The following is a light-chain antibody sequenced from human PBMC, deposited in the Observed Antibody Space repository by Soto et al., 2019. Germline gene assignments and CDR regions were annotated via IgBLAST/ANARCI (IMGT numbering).Light chain of an antibody. CDR3: QHYNSFSEA. V-gene: IGKV1-5*03. Sequence: DIQMTQSPSTLSGSVGDRVTITCRASQTISSWLAWYQQNPGKAPKLLIYKASTLKSGVPSRFSGSGSGTEFTLTISSLQPDDFATYYCQHYNSFSEAFGQGTKVDNK. J-gene: IGKJ1*01. CDR2: KAS. CDR1: QTISSW.